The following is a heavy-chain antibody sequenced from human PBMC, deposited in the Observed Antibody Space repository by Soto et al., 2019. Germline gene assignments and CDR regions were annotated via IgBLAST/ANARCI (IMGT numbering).Heavy chain of an antibody. CDR1: GFTVSSNY. CDR3: ARGLCGGNCEEYYYYYYGMDV. D-gene: IGHD2-21*02. V-gene: IGHV3-66*01. CDR2: IYSGGST. J-gene: IGHJ6*02. Sequence: GGSLRLSCAASGFTVSSNYMSWVRQAPGKGLEWVSVIYSGGSTYYADSVKGRFTISRDNSKNTLYLQMNSLRAEDTAVYYCARGLCGGNCEEYYYYYYGMDVWGQGTTVTVSS.